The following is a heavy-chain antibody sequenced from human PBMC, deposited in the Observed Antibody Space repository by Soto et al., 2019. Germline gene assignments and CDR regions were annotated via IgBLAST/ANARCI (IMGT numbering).Heavy chain of an antibody. J-gene: IGHJ4*02. Sequence: PGGSLRLSCAASGFTFSNYGMHWVRQSPCKGLEWVAVIWYDGSNKYYADSVKGRFTISRDNSKNTLYLQMDSLRDEDTAVYYCARDPSYCTGGSCLAFDYWGQGTLVTVSS. CDR3: ARDPSYCTGGSCLAFDY. D-gene: IGHD2-15*01. CDR2: IWYDGSNK. CDR1: GFTFSNYG. V-gene: IGHV3-33*01.